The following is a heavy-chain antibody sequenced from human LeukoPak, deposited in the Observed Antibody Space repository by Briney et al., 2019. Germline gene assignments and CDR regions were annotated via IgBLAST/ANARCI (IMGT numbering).Heavy chain of an antibody. CDR3: ARDLSHHTAMVTTPGY. D-gene: IGHD5-18*01. Sequence: PGGSLRLSCAASGFTFSSYSMNWVRQAPGKGLEWVSSISSSSSYIYYADSVKGRFTISRDNAKNSLYLQMNSLRAEDTAVYYCARDLSHHTAMVTTPGYWGQGTLVTVSS. V-gene: IGHV3-21*01. J-gene: IGHJ4*02. CDR1: GFTFSSYS. CDR2: ISSSSSYI.